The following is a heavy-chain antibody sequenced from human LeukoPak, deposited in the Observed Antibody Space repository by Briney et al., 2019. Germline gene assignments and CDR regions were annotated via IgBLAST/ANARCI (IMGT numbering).Heavy chain of an antibody. CDR1: GFTFSIYA. D-gene: IGHD3-22*01. J-gene: IGHJ4*02. CDR3: ARDRPNYYGSDGHYYRRDGDY. V-gene: IGHV3-23*01. CDR2: ITSRGEST. Sequence: GGSLRLSCAASGFTFSIYAMSWVRQATGKGLQWVSSITSRGESTWYVDSVKGRFTITRDNSENTLYLQMHSLRAEDTAVYYCARDRPNYYGSDGHYYRRDGDYWGRGTLVSVSS.